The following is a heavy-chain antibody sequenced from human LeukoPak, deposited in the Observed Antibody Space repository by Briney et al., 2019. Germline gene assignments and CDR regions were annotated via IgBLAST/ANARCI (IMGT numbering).Heavy chain of an antibody. CDR2: INPSGGST. D-gene: IGHD5-18*01. CDR1: GYTFTSYY. J-gene: IGHJ4*02. Sequence: ASVKVSCKASGYTFTSYYMHWVRQAPGQGLEWMGIINPSGGSTSYAQKFQGRVTMTRDMSTSTVYMELSSLKSEDTAVYYCARDLLNSYGTDYWGRGTLVTVSS. V-gene: IGHV1-46*01. CDR3: ARDLLNSYGTDY.